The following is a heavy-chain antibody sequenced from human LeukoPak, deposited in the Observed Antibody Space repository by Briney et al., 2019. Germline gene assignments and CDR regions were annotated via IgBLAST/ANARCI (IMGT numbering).Heavy chain of an antibody. Sequence: ASVKVSCKASGYTFTNYYMHWVRQAPGQGLEWMGIINPSGGSTSYAQKFQGRVTMTGDMSTSTVYMELSSLRSEDTAVYYCARDSEQFLSGNYHGSLDYWGQGTLVTVSS. V-gene: IGHV1-46*01. CDR2: INPSGGST. CDR3: ARDSEQFLSGNYHGSLDY. CDR1: GYTFTNYY. D-gene: IGHD1-26*01. J-gene: IGHJ4*02.